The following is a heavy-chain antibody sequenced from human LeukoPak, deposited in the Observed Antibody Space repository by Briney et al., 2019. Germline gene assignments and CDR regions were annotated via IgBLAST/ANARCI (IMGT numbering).Heavy chain of an antibody. CDR2: ISSSGSTI. CDR3: ARDHYGSGSYYRIYYYYYMDV. J-gene: IGHJ6*03. V-gene: IGHV3-11*01. CDR1: GFTFSAYY. Sequence: GGSLRLSCAASGFTFSAYYMSWIRQAPGKGLEWVSYISSSGSTIYYADSVKGRFTISRDNAKNSLYLQMNSLRAEDTAVYYCARDHYGSGSYYRIYYYYYMDVWGKGTTVTISS. D-gene: IGHD3-10*01.